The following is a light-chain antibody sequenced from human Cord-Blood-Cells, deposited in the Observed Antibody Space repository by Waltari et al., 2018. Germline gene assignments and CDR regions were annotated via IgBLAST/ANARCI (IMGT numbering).Light chain of an antibody. V-gene: IGLV2-14*03. CDR1: SSDVGGYNY. CDR2: DVS. J-gene: IGLJ3*02. Sequence: QSALTQPASVSGSPGPSITTSCTGTSSDVGGYNYVSWYQQHPGKAPKLMIYDVSNRPSGVSNRFSGSKSGNTASLTISGLQAEDEADYYCSSYTSSSTWVFGGGTKLTVL. CDR3: SSYTSSSTWV.